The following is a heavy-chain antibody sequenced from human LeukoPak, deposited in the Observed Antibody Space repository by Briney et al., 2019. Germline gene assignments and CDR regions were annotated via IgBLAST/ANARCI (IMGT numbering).Heavy chain of an antibody. CDR1: GYTFTSYD. CDR2: MNTNTGKA. CDR3: AREEGGLDV. J-gene: IGHJ6*02. V-gene: IGHV7-4-1*02. Sequence: ASVKVSCKASGYTFTSYDINWVRQAAGQGPEWMGWMNTNTGKATYAQDFRGRFVFSFDSSVSTAYLEITSLQAADTAVYYCAREEGGLDVWGQGTTVIVSS.